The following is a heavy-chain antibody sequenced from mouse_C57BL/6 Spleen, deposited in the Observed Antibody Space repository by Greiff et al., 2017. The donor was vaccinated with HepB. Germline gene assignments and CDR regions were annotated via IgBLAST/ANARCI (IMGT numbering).Heavy chain of an antibody. V-gene: IGHV5-9-1*02. CDR3: TRDEEEYYGSSTGYFDV. CDR1: GFTFSSYA. Sequence: EVMLVESGEGLVKPGGSLKLSCAASGFTFSSYAMSWVRQTPEKRLEWVAYISSGGDYIYYADTVKGRFTISRDNARNTLYLQMSSLKSEDTAMYYCTRDEEEYYGSSTGYFDVWGTGTTVTVSS. CDR2: ISSGGDYI. J-gene: IGHJ1*03. D-gene: IGHD1-1*01.